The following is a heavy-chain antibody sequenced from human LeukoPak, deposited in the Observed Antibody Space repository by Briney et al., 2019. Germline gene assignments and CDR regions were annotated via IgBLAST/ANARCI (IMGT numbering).Heavy chain of an antibody. J-gene: IGHJ4*02. CDR1: GFTFSSYA. V-gene: IGHV3-23*05. Sequence: PGGSLRLSCAASGFTFSSYAMSWVRQTPGTGLEWVSSIYGSDSSTYYSDSVKGRFTISRDNSKSTLYLRMNSLRAEDTDVYYCTQTRGPTAIHLHKWGQGGLVTVS. CDR2: IYGSDSST. D-gene: IGHD2-2*02. CDR3: TQTRGPTAIHLHK.